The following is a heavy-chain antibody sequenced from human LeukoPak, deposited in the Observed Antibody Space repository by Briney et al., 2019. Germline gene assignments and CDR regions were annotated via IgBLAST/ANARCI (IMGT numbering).Heavy chain of an antibody. CDR1: GGSISSGSYY. Sequence: SQTLSLTCTVSGGSISSGSYYWSWIRQPAGKGLEWIGSIYYSGSTYYNPSLKSRVTISVDTSKNQFSLKLSSVTAADTAVYYCARRAGTLTYYYDSSGYTFDYWGQGTLVTVSS. V-gene: IGHV4-30-2*03. CDR2: IYYSGST. D-gene: IGHD3-22*01. J-gene: IGHJ4*02. CDR3: ARRAGTLTYYYDSSGYTFDY.